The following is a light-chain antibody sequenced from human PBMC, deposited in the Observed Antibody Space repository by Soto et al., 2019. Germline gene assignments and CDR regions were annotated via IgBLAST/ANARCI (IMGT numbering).Light chain of an antibody. CDR2: GNS. V-gene: IGLV1-40*01. CDR3: QSYDSSLSGWL. Sequence: QAVLTQTPSVSGAPGQRVTISCTGSRSNIGAGYDVHWYQQLPGTAPKLLIYGNSNRPSGVPDRFSGSKSGTSASLAITGLQAEDEADYYCQSYDSSLSGWLFGGGTKLTVL. J-gene: IGLJ3*02. CDR1: RSNIGAGYD.